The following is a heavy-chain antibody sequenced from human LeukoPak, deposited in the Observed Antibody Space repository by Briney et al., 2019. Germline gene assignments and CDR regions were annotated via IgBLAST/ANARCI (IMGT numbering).Heavy chain of an antibody. CDR1: GFTFSSYG. CDR3: AREGKPSGWFDY. Sequence: GGSLRLSCAASGFTFSSYGMHWVRQAPGKGLVWVAVIWYDGSNKYYADSVKGRFTISRDNSKNTLYLQMDSLRAEDTAVYYCAREGKPSGWFDYWGQGTLATVSS. CDR2: IWYDGSNK. V-gene: IGHV3-33*01. J-gene: IGHJ4*02. D-gene: IGHD6-19*01.